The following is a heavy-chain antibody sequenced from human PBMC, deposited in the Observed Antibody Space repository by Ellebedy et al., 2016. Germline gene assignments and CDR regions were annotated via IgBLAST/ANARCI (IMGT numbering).Heavy chain of an antibody. CDR3: AAAAGHPNYYYYGKDI. J-gene: IGHJ6*02. D-gene: IGHD1-14*01. CDR2: IVVRSGNT. V-gene: IGHV1-58*02. Sequence: ASVKVSCKASGFTFSSSAMQWVRQARGQRLEWIGWIVVRSGNTNYAQKFKERVTITRDMSTSTAYMELSSLRSEDTAVYYCAAAAGHPNYYYYGKDIWGQGTTVTVSS. CDR1: GFTFSSSA.